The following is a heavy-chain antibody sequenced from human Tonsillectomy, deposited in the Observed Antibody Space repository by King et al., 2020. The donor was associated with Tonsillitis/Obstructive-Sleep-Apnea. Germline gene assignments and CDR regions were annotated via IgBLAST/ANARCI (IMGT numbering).Heavy chain of an antibody. D-gene: IGHD3-22*01. V-gene: IGHV1-46*01. CDR2: INPSGGST. Sequence: QLVQSGAEVKKPGASVKVSCKASGYTFTSYYMHWVRQAPGQGLEWMGIINPSGGSTSYAQKFQGRVTMTRDTSTSTVYMELSSLRSEDTAVYYCARDRAEGYDSSGYYLDYGGQGPRVTVSS. J-gene: IGHJ4*02. CDR3: ARDRAEGYDSSGYYLDY. CDR1: GYTFTSYY.